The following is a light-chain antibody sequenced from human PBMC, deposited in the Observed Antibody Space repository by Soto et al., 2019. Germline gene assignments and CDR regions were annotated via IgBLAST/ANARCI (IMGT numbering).Light chain of an antibody. CDR3: QQSYSIPIT. CDR2: AAS. J-gene: IGKJ5*01. Sequence: IPMCQSPSSLSASVGDRVTINCRGSQSISTYLNWYQHKPGRAPELLIYAASSLQRGVPSRFSGSRSGTDFTLTISSLQPEDSATYYCQQSYSIPITFGQGARPEIK. V-gene: IGKV1-39*01. CDR1: QSISTY.